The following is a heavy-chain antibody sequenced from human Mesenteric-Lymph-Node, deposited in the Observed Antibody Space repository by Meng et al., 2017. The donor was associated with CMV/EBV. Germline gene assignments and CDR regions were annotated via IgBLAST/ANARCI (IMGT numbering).Heavy chain of an antibody. V-gene: IGHV4-39*07. D-gene: IGHD3-9*01. J-gene: IGHJ4*02. Sequence: GSLRLSCTVSGGSITSSSYYWGWIRQPPGKGLEWIGNIYYSGSTYYNPSLKSRVVISVDTSRNQFSLQLTSVTAADTAVYYCARGLAAYYDGPTRYFDFWGQGTLVTVSS. CDR2: IYYSGST. CDR1: GGSITSSSYY. CDR3: ARGLAAYYDGPTRYFDF.